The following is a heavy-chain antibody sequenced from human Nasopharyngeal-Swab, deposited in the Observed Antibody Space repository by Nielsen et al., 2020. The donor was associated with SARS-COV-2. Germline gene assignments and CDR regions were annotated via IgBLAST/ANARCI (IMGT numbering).Heavy chain of an antibody. CDR3: ARTGGGGNYFYGMDV. CDR1: GYTFTSYG. J-gene: IGHJ6*02. D-gene: IGHD3-16*01. CDR2: ISAYNGNT. Sequence: ASVKVSCKASGYTFTSYGISWVRQAPGQGLEWMGWISAYNGNTNYAQKLQGRVTMTTDTSTSTAYMELRSLRSDDTAIYYCARTGGGGNYFYGMDVWGQGTTVTVSS. V-gene: IGHV1-18*01.